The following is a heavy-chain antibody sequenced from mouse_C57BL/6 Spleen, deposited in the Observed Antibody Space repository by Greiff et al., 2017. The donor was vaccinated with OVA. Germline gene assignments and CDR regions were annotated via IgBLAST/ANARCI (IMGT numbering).Heavy chain of an antibody. CDR1: GYTFTDYE. CDR2: IDPETGGT. D-gene: IGHD2-4*01. V-gene: IGHV1-15*01. J-gene: IGHJ2*01. CDR3: TRFRDYDGDYFDY. Sequence: VNVVESGAELVRPGASVTLSCKASGYTFTDYEMHWVKQTPVHGLEWIGAIDPETGGTAYNQKFKGKAILTADKSSSTAYMELRSLTSEDSAVYYCTRFRDYDGDYFDYWGQGTTLTVSS.